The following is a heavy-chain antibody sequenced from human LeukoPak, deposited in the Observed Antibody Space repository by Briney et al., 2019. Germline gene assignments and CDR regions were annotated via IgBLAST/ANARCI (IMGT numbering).Heavy chain of an antibody. D-gene: IGHD3-22*01. CDR1: GFTFSSYA. J-gene: IGHJ4*02. V-gene: IGHV3-23*01. CDR2: ISGSGGST. Sequence: GGSLRLSCAASGFTFSSYAMSWVRQAPGKGLEWVSAISGSGGSTYYADSVKGRFTISRDNSKNTLYLQMNSLRAENTAVYYCAKDRPYYHDSSGPPTYFDYWGQGTLVTVSS. CDR3: AKDRPYYHDSSGPPTYFDY.